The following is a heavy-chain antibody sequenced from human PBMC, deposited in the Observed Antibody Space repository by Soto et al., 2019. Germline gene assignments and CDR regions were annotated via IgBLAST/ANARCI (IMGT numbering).Heavy chain of an antibody. D-gene: IGHD6-13*01. CDR1: GFTFSSYG. V-gene: IGHV3-30*02. CDR3: AKDGAIAAADYFFDY. CDR2: IWYDGSNK. J-gene: IGHJ4*02. Sequence: PGGSLRLSCAASGFTFSSYGIHWVRQAPGKGLEWVAVIWYDGSNKYYADSVKGRFTISRDNSKNTVYLQMNSLRGEDTALYYCAKDGAIAAADYFFDYWGQGSLVTVSS.